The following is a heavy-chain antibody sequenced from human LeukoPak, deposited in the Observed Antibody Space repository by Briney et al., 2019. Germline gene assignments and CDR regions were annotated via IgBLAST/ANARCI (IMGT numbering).Heavy chain of an antibody. D-gene: IGHD2-21*02. CDR3: ASSDWYHYFDY. CDR2: ITSSSSYI. Sequence: GGSLRLSCAASGFTFNTYSMTWVRQAPGKGLEWVSSITSSSSYIYYADSVKGRFTISRDNAKNSLFLQMNSLRAEDTAVYYCASSDWYHYFDYWGQGTLVTVSS. J-gene: IGHJ4*02. V-gene: IGHV3-21*01. CDR1: GFTFNTYS.